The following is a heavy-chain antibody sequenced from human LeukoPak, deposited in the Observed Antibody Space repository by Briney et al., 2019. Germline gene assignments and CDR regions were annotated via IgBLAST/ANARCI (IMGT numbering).Heavy chain of an antibody. J-gene: IGHJ3*01. V-gene: IGHV3-15*05. CDR1: GFIFNNAW. D-gene: IGHD2-2*01. CDR3: ATLGYCTSISCHATDGGALDV. Sequence: GGSLRLSCAGSGFIFNNAWMSWVRQAPGKGLEWVGRIKSKKDGETTDYAAPVKGRFIVSRDDSKDTLYLQMNSLRVEDTGVYYCATLGYCTSISCHATDGGALDVWGQGTVVTVSS. CDR2: IKSKKDGETT.